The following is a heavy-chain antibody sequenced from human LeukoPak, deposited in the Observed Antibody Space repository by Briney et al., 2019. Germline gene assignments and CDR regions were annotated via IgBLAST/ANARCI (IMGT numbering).Heavy chain of an antibody. CDR3: ARAGAGLRPDYYYGMDV. Sequence: SETLSLTCAVYGGSFSGYYWSWIRQPPGKGLEWIGEINHSGSTNYNPSLKSRVTISVDTSKNQSSLKLSSVTAADTAVYYCARAGAGLRPDYYYGMDVWGQGTTVTVSS. CDR1: GGSFSGYY. D-gene: IGHD5/OR15-5a*01. J-gene: IGHJ6*02. V-gene: IGHV4-34*01. CDR2: INHSGST.